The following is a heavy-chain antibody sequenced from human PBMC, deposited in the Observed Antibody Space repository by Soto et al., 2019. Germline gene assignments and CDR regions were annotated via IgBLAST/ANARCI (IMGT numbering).Heavy chain of an antibody. CDR2: IGTAGDT. CDR3: AKSQEIGTHFFDS. D-gene: IGHD6-13*01. Sequence: GGSMRLSSEASGLTFSGFDMHWVRKNTGKGLEWVSSIGTAGDTYYAVSVKGRFTISRDNAKNSLSLQMNSLRAGDMAVYFCAKSQEIGTHFFDSWGQGTQVTVSS. J-gene: IGHJ4*02. CDR1: GLTFSGFD. V-gene: IGHV3-13*01.